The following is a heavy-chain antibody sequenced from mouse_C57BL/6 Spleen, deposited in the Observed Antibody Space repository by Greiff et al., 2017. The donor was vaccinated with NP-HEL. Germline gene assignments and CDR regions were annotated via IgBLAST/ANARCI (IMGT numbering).Heavy chain of an antibody. CDR3: ARWGYYGSSYDYFDY. D-gene: IGHD1-1*01. Sequence: VQLKQSGPELVKPGASVKMSCKASGYTFTDYNMHWVKQSHGKSLEWIGYINPNNGGTSYNQKFKGKATLTVNKSSSTAYMELRSLTSEDSAVYYCARWGYYGSSYDYFDYWGQGTTLTVSS. CDR2: INPNNGGT. CDR1: GYTFTDYN. J-gene: IGHJ2*01. V-gene: IGHV1-22*01.